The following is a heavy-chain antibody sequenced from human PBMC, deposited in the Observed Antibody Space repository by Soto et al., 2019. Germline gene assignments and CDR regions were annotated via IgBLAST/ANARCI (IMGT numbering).Heavy chain of an antibody. CDR2: ISAYNGNT. Sequence: ASVKVSCKASGYTFTSYGISWVRQAPGQGLEWMGWISAYNGNTNYAQKLQGRVTMTTDTSTSTPYMELRSLRSDDTAVYYCARRFKNDRITMVRGGLGVLGPGNTVTVSS. J-gene: IGHJ6*02. CDR3: ARRFKNDRITMVRGGLGV. V-gene: IGHV1-18*01. CDR1: GYTFTSYG. D-gene: IGHD3-10*01.